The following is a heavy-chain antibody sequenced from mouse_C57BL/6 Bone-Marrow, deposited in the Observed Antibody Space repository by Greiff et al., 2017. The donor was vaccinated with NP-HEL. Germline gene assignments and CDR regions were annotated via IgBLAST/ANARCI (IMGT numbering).Heavy chain of an antibody. CDR2: IDPENGDT. Sequence: VQLQQSGAELVRPGASVKLSCTASGFNIKDDYMHWVKQRPEQGLEWIGWIDPENGDTEYASKFQGKATITADTSSHTAYLQLSGLTSEDTAVYYCTTEVGDYWGQGTTLTVSS. CDR1: GFNIKDDY. CDR3: TTEVGDY. D-gene: IGHD1-1*02. V-gene: IGHV14-4*01. J-gene: IGHJ2*01.